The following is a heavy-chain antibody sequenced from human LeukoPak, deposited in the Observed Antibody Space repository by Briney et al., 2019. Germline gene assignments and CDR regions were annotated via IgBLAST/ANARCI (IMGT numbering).Heavy chain of an antibody. CDR1: GYTFTSYG. Sequence: GASVKVSCKASGYTFTSYGISWVRQAPGQGLEWMGWISTYNGNTNYAQKLQGRVTMTTDTSTSTAYMELRSLRSDDTAVYYCARQPEELVTVLWFDPWGQGTLVTVSS. CDR3: ARQPEELVTVLWFDP. J-gene: IGHJ5*02. D-gene: IGHD6-6*01. V-gene: IGHV1-18*01. CDR2: ISTYNGNT.